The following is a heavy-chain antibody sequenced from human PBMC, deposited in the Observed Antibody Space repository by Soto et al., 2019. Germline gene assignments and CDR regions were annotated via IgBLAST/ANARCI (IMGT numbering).Heavy chain of an antibody. CDR3: AKSPQSPPGVLLWFGEEPQGRGYYYGMDV. D-gene: IGHD3-10*01. J-gene: IGHJ6*02. V-gene: IGHV3-23*01. CDR2: ISGSGGST. CDR1: GFTFSSYA. Sequence: GGSLRLSCAASGFTFSSYAMSWVRQAPGKGLEWVSAISGSGGSTYYADSVKGRFTISRDNSKNTLYLQMNSLRAEDTALYYCAKSPQSPPGVLLWFGEEPQGRGYYYGMDVWGQGTTVTVSS.